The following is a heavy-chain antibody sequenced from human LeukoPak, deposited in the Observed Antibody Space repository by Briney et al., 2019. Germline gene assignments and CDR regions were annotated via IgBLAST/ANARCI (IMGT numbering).Heavy chain of an antibody. CDR2: IYYSGST. V-gene: IGHV4-59*01. CDR1: GASMTSYY. D-gene: IGHD2-2*01. J-gene: IGHJ6*03. CDR3: ARVGVVPAAMRYYYYYMDV. Sequence: SETLSLTCAVSGASMTSYYWSWIRQPPGKGLEWIGYIYYSGSTNYNPSLKSRVTISVDTSKNQFSLKLSSVTAADTAVYYCARVGVVPAAMRYYYYYMDVWGKGTTVTVSS.